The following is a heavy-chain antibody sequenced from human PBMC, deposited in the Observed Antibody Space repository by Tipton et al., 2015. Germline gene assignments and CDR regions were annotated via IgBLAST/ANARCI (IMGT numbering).Heavy chain of an antibody. CDR1: GFTFSSHW. D-gene: IGHD5-24*01. Sequence: SLRLSCEASGFTFSSHWMHWVRQVPGKGLEWVSRINSDGSSTRYADSVKGRFTISRDNAKNTMFLQMTSLRVEDTAMYFCARVMLEMATIMDSWGHGTLVTVSS. J-gene: IGHJ5*01. CDR2: INSDGSST. CDR3: ARVMLEMATIMDS. V-gene: IGHV3-74*01.